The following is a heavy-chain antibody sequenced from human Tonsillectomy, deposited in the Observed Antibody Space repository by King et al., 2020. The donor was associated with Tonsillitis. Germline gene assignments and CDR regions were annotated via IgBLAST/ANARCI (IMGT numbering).Heavy chain of an antibody. Sequence: VQLVESGGGLVQPGGSLRLSCAASGFTFSSYAMSWVRQAPGKGLEWVSVIYSGGSSTYYADSVKGRFTISRDNSKNTLYLQMNSLRAEDTAVYYCAKDGGSGSYVDYWGQGTLVTVSS. CDR2: IYSGGSST. V-gene: IGHV3-23*03. CDR1: GFTFSSYA. J-gene: IGHJ4*02. D-gene: IGHD3-10*01. CDR3: AKDGGSGSYVDY.